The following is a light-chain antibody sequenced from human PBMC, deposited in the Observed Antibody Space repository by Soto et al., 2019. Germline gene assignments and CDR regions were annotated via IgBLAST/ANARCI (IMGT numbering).Light chain of an antibody. CDR2: DAS. V-gene: IGKV3-20*01. J-gene: IGKJ5*01. CDR1: PSVSGSN. CDR3: QQYGSSPIT. Sequence: EIVLTQSPGTLSLSPGERATLSCRASPSVSGSNLAWYQQKPGQAPRLLIYDASTRATGIPARFSGSGSGTDFTLTISRLEPEDFAVYYCQQYGSSPITFGQGTRLEIK.